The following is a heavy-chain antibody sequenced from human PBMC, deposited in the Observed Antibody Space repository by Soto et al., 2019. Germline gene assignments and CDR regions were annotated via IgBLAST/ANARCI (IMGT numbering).Heavy chain of an antibody. V-gene: IGHV3-9*01. CDR3: AKDFDGDYWDLWFDP. D-gene: IGHD4-17*01. J-gene: IGHJ5*02. CDR1: GFTFDDYA. Sequence: EVQLVESGGGLVQPGRSLRLSCAASGFTFDDYAMHWVRQAPGKGLEWVSGISWNSGSIGYADSVKGRFTISRDNAKNSLYLQMNSLRAEDTALYYCAKDFDGDYWDLWFDPWGQGTLVTVSS. CDR2: ISWNSGSI.